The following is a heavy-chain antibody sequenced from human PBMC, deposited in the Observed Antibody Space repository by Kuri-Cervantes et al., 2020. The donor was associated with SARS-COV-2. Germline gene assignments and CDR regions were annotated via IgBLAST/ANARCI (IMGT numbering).Heavy chain of an antibody. CDR1: GYTFTSYY. CDR3: ARGELGITNYYIYYMDV. CDR2: INPSGGST. D-gene: IGHD7-27*01. Sequence: ASVKVSCKASGYTFTSYYMHWVRQAPGQGLEWMGIINPSGGSTSYAQKFQGRVTMTRDTSTSTVYMELSSLRSEDTAVYYCARGELGITNYYIYYMDVWGKGTTVTVSS. V-gene: IGHV1-46*01. J-gene: IGHJ6*03.